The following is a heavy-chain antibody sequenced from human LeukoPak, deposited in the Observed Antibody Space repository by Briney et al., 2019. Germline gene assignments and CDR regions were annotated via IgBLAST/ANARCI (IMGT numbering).Heavy chain of an antibody. J-gene: IGHJ4*02. V-gene: IGHV3-53*04. CDR1: GFTVSSYY. CDR3: VRDAEDSSGYYPY. D-gene: IGHD3-22*01. CDR2: LYSGGST. Sequence: GGSLRLSCAASGFTVSSYYMIWVRQAPGKGLEWVSILYSGGSTYYADSVKGRFTISRHNSKNTLYLQMNSLRPEDTAVYYCVRDAEDSSGYYPYWGQGTLVTVSS.